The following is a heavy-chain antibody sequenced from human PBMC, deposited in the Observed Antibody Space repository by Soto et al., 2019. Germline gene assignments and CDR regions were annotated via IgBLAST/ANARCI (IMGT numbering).Heavy chain of an antibody. V-gene: IGHV4-59*01. CDR2: IYYSGSS. J-gene: IGHJ4*02. D-gene: IGHD3-22*01. CDR3: ARVAATYFYDSSGYYFDY. Sequence: SETLSLTCTVSGGSISSYYWSWIRQPPGKGLEWIGYIYYSGSSNYNPSLKSRVTISVDTSKNQFSLKLSSVPAADTAVYYCARVAATYFYDSSGYYFDYWGQGTLVTVSS. CDR1: GGSISSYY.